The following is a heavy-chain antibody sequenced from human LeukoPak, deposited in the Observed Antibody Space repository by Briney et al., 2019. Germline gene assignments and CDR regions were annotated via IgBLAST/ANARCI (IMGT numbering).Heavy chain of an antibody. CDR2: INPNSGGT. D-gene: IGHD6-19*01. CDR3: ARFRHIAVAGTPHFDY. V-gene: IGHV1-2*02. CDR1: GYTFTDYH. J-gene: IGHJ4*02. Sequence: ASVKVSCKASGYTFTDYHIHWVRQAPGQGLEWMGWINPNSGGTNYAEKFHGRVTMTRDTSISTAYMELSGPRSDDTAVFYCARFRHIAVAGTPHFDYWGQGSLVTVSS.